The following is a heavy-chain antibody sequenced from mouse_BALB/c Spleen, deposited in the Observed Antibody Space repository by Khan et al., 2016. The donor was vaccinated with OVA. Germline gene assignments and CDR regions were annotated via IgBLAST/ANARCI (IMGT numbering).Heavy chain of an antibody. CDR3: TRHGYVAWFTY. CDR2: IDPFSGGT. J-gene: IGHJ3*01. V-gene: IGHV1S135*01. Sequence: IQLVQSGPELMKPGASVKISCKASGYSFTSYYIHWVLQSHGKSLEWIGYIDPFSGGTTYNQKFKGKASLTVDKSSSTAYIHLSNLTSEDSAVYYCTRHGYVAWFTYWGQGTLVTVSA. CDR1: GYSFTSYY. D-gene: IGHD2-2*01.